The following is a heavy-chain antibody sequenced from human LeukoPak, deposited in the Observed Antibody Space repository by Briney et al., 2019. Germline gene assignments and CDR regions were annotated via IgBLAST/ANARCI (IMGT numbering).Heavy chain of an antibody. CDR3: ARDRGLLWFGELSDY. Sequence: ASVKVSCKASGGTFSSYAISWVRQAPGQGLEWMGRSIPILGIANYAQKFQGRVTITADKSTSTAYMELSSLRSEDTAVYYCARDRGLLWFGELSDYWGQGTLVTVSS. D-gene: IGHD3-10*01. J-gene: IGHJ4*02. V-gene: IGHV1-69*04. CDR1: GGTFSSYA. CDR2: SIPILGIA.